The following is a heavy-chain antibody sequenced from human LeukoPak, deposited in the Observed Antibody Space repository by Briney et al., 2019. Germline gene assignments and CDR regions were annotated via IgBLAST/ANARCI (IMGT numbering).Heavy chain of an antibody. CDR2: IYTSGST. CDR1: GGSISSGSYY. J-gene: IGHJ6*03. Sequence: SETLSLTCTASGGSISSGSYYWSWIRQPAGKGLEWIGRIYTSGSTNYNPSLKSRVTISLDTSKNQFSLNLSSVTAADTAVYYCASTGITILRGVPRYMDVWGNGTTVTVSS. V-gene: IGHV4-61*02. D-gene: IGHD3-10*01. CDR3: ASTGITILRGVPRYMDV.